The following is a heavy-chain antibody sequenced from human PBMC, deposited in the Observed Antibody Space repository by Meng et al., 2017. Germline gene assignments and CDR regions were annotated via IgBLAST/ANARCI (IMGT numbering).Heavy chain of an antibody. CDR2: IGSSSDYI. V-gene: IGHV3-21*01. Sequence: GGSLRLSCAASGFTFSTYAMSWVRQAPGKGLEWVSSIGSSSDYIWYADSVKGRFTISRDNAKDSLYLQMNSLRGEDTGVYYCSKDGGGSLFDPWGQGTLVTVSS. D-gene: IGHD1-26*01. J-gene: IGHJ5*02. CDR1: GFTFSTYA. CDR3: SKDGGGSLFDP.